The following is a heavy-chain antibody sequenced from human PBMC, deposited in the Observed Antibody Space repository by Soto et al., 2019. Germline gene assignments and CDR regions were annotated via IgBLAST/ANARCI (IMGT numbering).Heavy chain of an antibody. CDR1: GYSISSGSY. CDR3: ARAHVMVAAGNNFDY. D-gene: IGHD6-19*01. CDR2: IYHGGTT. Sequence: SETLSLTCSVSGYSISSGSYWGWIRQPPGKGPEWIASIYHGGTTFYNPSLKSRITIAVDTSNNQFSLKLRSVTAADTAVYYCARAHVMVAAGNNFDYWDHGTLLTVSS. V-gene: IGHV4-38-2*02. J-gene: IGHJ4*01.